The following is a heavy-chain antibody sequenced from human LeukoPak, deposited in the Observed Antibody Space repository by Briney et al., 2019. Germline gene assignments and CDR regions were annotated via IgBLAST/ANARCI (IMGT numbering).Heavy chain of an antibody. CDR1: GFTFSSYG. D-gene: IGHD6-19*01. V-gene: IGHV3-30*02. Sequence: GGSLRLSCAASGFTFSSYGMHWVRQAPGKGLEWVAFIRYDGNNKYYADSVKGRFTISRDNSKNTLYVQMNSLESEDTAVYYCAKDRWGAVASFDYWGQGTLVTVSS. CDR2: IRYDGNNK. J-gene: IGHJ4*02. CDR3: AKDRWGAVASFDY.